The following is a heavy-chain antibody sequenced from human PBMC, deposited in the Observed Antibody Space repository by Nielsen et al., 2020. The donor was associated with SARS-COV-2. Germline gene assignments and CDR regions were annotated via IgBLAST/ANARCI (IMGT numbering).Heavy chain of an antibody. J-gene: IGHJ6*04. D-gene: IGHD3-10*01. CDR1: GFTFSNAW. CDR3: RFGGRVRGVNIPMDV. Sequence: GESLKISCAASGFTFSNAWMNWVRQAQGKGLEWVGRVKSKTDGGTTDYAAPVKGRFTISRDDSKNTLYLQMNSLKTEDTAVYYCRFGGRVRGVNIPMDVWGKGTTVIVSS. CDR2: VKSKTDGGTT. V-gene: IGHV3-15*01.